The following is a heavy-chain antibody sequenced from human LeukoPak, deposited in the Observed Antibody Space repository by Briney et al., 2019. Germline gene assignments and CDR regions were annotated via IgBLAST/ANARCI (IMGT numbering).Heavy chain of an antibody. D-gene: IGHD3-10*01. CDR1: GGTFSSYA. J-gene: IGHJ5*02. CDR2: IIPIFGTA. CDR3: ARDLYYGSGSYQNWFDP. V-gene: IGHV1-69*05. Sequence: ASVKVSCKASGGTFSSYAISWVRQAPGQGLEWMGRIIPIFGTANYAQKFQGRVTMTRDTSTSTVYMELSSLRSEDTAVYYCARDLYYGSGSYQNWFDPWGQGTLVTVSS.